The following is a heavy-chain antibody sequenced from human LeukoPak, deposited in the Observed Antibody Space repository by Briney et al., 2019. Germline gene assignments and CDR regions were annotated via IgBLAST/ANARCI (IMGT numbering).Heavy chain of an antibody. CDR3: AGGYNWGVFDY. Sequence: SETLSLTCTVSGGSISSSSYYWGWIRQPPGKGLEWIGSIYYSGSTYYNPSLKSRVTISVDTSKNQFSLKLSSVTAADTAVYYCAGGYNWGVFDYWGQGTLVTVSS. CDR2: IYYSGST. J-gene: IGHJ4*02. D-gene: IGHD5-24*01. V-gene: IGHV4-39*01. CDR1: GGSISSSSYY.